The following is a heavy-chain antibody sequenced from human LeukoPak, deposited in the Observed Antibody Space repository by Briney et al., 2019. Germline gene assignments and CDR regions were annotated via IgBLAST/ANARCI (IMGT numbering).Heavy chain of an antibody. Sequence: GGSLRLSCAASGFTFSSYSMNWVRQAPGKGLVWVSRINTDGSSTSYVDSGKGRFNISRDNAKNTLYLQMNSLRAEDTAVYYCARGYNYGYWIDYWGQGTLVTVSS. CDR3: ARGYNYGYWIDY. V-gene: IGHV3-74*01. D-gene: IGHD5-18*01. J-gene: IGHJ4*02. CDR2: INTDGSST. CDR1: GFTFSSYS.